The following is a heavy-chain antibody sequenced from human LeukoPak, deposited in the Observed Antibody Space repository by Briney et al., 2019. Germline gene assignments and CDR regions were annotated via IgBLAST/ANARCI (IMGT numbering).Heavy chain of an antibody. CDR3: ARYRGNSNGGFDP. V-gene: IGHV4-39*06. D-gene: IGHD4-23*01. CDR1: GGSISSSSYY. J-gene: IGHJ5*02. CDR2: VYNSGGT. Sequence: PSETLSLTCTVSGGSISSSSYYWGWIRQPPGKGLVWIGNVYNSGGTNYNPSLKSRVTTSVDTSKNQFPLKLPSVNAADTAVYYCARYRGNSNGGFDPWGQGTLVTVSS.